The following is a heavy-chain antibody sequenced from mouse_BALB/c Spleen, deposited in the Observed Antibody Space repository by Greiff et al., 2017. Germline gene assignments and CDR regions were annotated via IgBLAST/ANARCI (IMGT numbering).Heavy chain of an antibody. J-gene: IGHJ1*01. V-gene: IGHV1-7*01. CDR3: ANGFWYFDV. Sequence: QVQLQQSGAELAKPGASVKMSCKASGYTFTSYWMHWVKQRPGQGLEWIGYINPSTGYTEYNQKFKDKATLTADKSSSTAYMQLSSLTSEDSAVYYCANGFWYFDVWGAGTTVTVSS. CDR2: INPSTGYT. CDR1: GYTFTSYW.